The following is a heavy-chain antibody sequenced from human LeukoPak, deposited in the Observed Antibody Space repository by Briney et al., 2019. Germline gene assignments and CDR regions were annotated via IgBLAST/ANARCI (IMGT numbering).Heavy chain of an antibody. V-gene: IGHV3-33*01. Sequence: GGSLRLSCAASGFTFSSYSMHWVRQAPGKGLEWVAVIWYDGSNKYYADSVKGRFTISRDNSKNTLYLQMNSLRAEDTAVYYCARDGLELGFDYWGQGTLVTVSS. CDR3: ARDGLELGFDY. D-gene: IGHD6-13*01. CDR1: GFTFSSYS. J-gene: IGHJ4*02. CDR2: IWYDGSNK.